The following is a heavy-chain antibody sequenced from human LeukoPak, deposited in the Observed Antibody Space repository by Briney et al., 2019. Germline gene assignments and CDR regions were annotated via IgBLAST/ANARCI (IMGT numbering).Heavy chain of an antibody. J-gene: IGHJ5*02. CDR2: ISAYNGNT. Sequence: ASVKVSCKASGYTFTSYGISWVRQAPGQGLEWMGWISAYNGNTNYAQKLQGRVTMTTDTSTSTAYMELRSLRSDDTAVYYCARGDPINYLDWLINWFDPWGQGTLVTVSS. CDR3: ARGDPINYLDWLINWFDP. V-gene: IGHV1-18*01. CDR1: GYTFTSYG. D-gene: IGHD3/OR15-3a*01.